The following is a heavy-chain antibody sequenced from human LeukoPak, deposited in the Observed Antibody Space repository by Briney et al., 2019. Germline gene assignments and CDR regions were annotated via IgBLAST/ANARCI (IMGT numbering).Heavy chain of an antibody. Sequence: SETLSLTCTVSGGSVSNNYWSWIRQPAGKGLEWIGRIYSSGNTTYNPSLKSRVTISVDTSKNQFSLKLSSVTAADTALYYCARAGYDYGFFNLDYWGQGTLVTVSS. CDR3: ARAGYDYGFFNLDY. V-gene: IGHV4-4*07. CDR1: GGSVSNNY. CDR2: IYSSGNT. J-gene: IGHJ4*02. D-gene: IGHD5-18*01.